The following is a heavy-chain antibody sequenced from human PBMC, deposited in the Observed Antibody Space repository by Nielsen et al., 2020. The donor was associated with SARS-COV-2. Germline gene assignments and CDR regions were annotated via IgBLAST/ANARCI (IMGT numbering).Heavy chain of an antibody. CDR3: ARTSSTSCCNWFDP. CDR1: GGSISSSSYY. Sequence: SETLSLTCTVSGGSISSSSYYWGWIRQPSGKGLEWIGSIYYSGSTYYNPSLKSRVTISVDTSKNQFSLKLSSVTAADTAVYYCARTSSTSCCNWFDPWGQGTLVTVSS. J-gene: IGHJ5*02. D-gene: IGHD2-2*01. V-gene: IGHV4-39*01. CDR2: IYYSGST.